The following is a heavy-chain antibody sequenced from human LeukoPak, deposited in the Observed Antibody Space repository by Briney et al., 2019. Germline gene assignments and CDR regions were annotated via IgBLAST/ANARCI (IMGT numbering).Heavy chain of an antibody. CDR1: GYTFTSYD. D-gene: IGHD2-15*01. CDR2: MNPNSGNT. CDR3: RTRGGGYCSGGSCLENDY. Sequence: GASVKVSCKASGYTFTSYDIYWVRQATGQGLEWMGWMNPNSGNTGYAQKFQGRVTMTRNTSISTAYMELSSLRSEDTAVYYCRTRGGGYCSGGSCLENDYWGQGTLVTVSS. V-gene: IGHV1-8*01. J-gene: IGHJ4*02.